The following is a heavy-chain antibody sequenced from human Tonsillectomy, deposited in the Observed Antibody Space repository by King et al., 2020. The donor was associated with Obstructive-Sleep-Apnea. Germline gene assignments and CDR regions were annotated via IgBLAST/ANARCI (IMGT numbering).Heavy chain of an antibody. D-gene: IGHD3-22*01. CDR3: TTDPRDDSHLDF. Sequence: VQLVESGGGLVRPGGSLRISCAASGFTFSDIWMSWVRQAPGKGLEWVGRIKSETYAGADYVAYVKGRFTISREDSRSTLYLQMNSLKSDDTGVYYCTTDPRDDSHLDFWGQGTLVTVS. CDR1: GFTFSDIW. V-gene: IGHV3-15*01. J-gene: IGHJ4*02. CDR2: IKSETYAGA.